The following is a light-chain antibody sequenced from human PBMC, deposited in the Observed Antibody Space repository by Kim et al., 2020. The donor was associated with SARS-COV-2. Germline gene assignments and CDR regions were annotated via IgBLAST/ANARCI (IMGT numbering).Light chain of an antibody. CDR3: QKYNSAPNT. J-gene: IGKJ2*01. CDR2: ATS. CDR1: QGISNY. Sequence: SASAGDRVTITCRASQGISNYLAWYQLKPGKIPRLLIYATSTLQSGVPSRFSGRGSGTDFTLTISSLQPEDVATYYCQKYNSAPNTFGQGTKLEI. V-gene: IGKV1-27*01.